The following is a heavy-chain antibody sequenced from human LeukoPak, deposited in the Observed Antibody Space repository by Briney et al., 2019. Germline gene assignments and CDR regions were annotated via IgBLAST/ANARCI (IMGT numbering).Heavy chain of an antibody. J-gene: IGHJ6*03. CDR1: GGSISSYY. D-gene: IGHD3-3*01. Sequence: PSETLSLTCTVSGGSISSYYWSWIRQPPGKGLEWIGYIYYSGSTNYNPSLKSRVTISVDTSKNQFSLKLSSVTAADTAVYYCARGHGFWSGYYFPPTDYYYYYYMDVWGKGTTVTVSS. CDR3: ARGHGFWSGYYFPPTDYYYYYYMDV. CDR2: IYYSGST. V-gene: IGHV4-59*01.